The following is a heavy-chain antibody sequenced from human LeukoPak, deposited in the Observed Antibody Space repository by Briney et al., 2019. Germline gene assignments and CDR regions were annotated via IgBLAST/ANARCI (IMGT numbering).Heavy chain of an antibody. J-gene: IGHJ6*02. Sequence: GGSLRLSCAASGFTFSSYAMSWVRQAPGEGLEWVSTISYCGDSTYYADSVKGRFTISRDNSKNTLCLLMNSLRAEDTAVYYCAKVPYSDYGSGRPPFMDVWGQGTTVAVSS. CDR3: AKVPYSDYGSGRPPFMDV. D-gene: IGHD3-10*01. CDR2: ISYCGDST. V-gene: IGHV3-23*01. CDR1: GFTFSSYA.